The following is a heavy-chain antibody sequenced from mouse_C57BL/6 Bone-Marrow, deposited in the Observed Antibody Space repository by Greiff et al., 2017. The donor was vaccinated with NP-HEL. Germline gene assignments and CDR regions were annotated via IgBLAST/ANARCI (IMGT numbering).Heavy chain of an antibody. CDR1: GFTFSDYY. CDR3: AREGNCCYAMDC. V-gene: IGHV5-12*01. Sequence: DVHLVESGGGLVQPGGSLKLSCAASGFTFSDYYMYWVRQTPEKRLEWVAYISNGGGSTYYPDTVKGRFTISRDNAKNTLYLQMSRLKSEDTAMYYCAREGNCCYAMDCWGQGTSVTVSS. CDR2: ISNGGGST. D-gene: IGHD4-1*01. J-gene: IGHJ4*01.